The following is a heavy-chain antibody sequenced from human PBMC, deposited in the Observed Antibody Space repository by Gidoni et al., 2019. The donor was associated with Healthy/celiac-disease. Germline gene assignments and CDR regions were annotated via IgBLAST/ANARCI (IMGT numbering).Heavy chain of an antibody. CDR3: TRGFWGSYRSGSYYGMDV. J-gene: IGHJ6*02. CDR2: IRSKAYGGTT. CDR1: GFTFGDYA. D-gene: IGHD3-16*02. Sequence: EVQLVESGGGLVQPGRSLRLSCTASGFTFGDYAMSWFRQAPGKGLEWVGFIRSKAYGGTTEYAASVKGRFTISRDESKSIAYLQMNSLKTEDTAVYYCTRGFWGSYRSGSYYGMDVWGQGTTVTVSS. V-gene: IGHV3-49*03.